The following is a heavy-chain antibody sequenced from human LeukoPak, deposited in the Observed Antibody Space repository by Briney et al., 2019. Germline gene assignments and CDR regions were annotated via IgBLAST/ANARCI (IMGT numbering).Heavy chain of an antibody. Sequence: ASVKVSCKASGYTFTSYGISWVRQAPGQGLEWMGGIIPIFGTANYAQKFQGRVTITADESTSTAYMELSSLRSEDTAVYYCAYCSSTSCYYSSFDYWGQGTLVTVSS. CDR1: GYTFTSYG. CDR3: AYCSSTSCYYSSFDY. D-gene: IGHD2-2*01. V-gene: IGHV1-69*13. CDR2: IIPIFGTA. J-gene: IGHJ4*02.